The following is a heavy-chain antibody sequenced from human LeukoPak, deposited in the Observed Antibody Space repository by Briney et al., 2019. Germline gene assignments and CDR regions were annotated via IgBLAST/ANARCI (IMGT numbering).Heavy chain of an antibody. Sequence: ASVKVSCKASGYTFTSYGISWVRQAPGQGLEWMGWISAYNGNTNYAQKPQGRVTMTTDTSTSTAYMELRSLRSDDTAVYYCARATPYDSSGYYYLYYYGVDVWGQGTTVTVSS. CDR2: ISAYNGNT. CDR3: ARATPYDSSGYYYLYYYGVDV. CDR1: GYTFTSYG. J-gene: IGHJ6*02. D-gene: IGHD3-22*01. V-gene: IGHV1-18*01.